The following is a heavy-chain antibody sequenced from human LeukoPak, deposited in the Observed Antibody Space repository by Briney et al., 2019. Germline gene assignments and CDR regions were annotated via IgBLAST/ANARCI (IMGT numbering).Heavy chain of an antibody. Sequence: GGSLRLSCAASGFTFSGSAMHWVRQASGKGLEWVGRIRSKANSYATAYAASVKGRFTISRDDSKNTAYLQMNSLKTEDTAVYYCTRNDDFWSGYSLTWGQGTLATVSS. CDR2: IRSKANSYAT. CDR3: TRNDDFWSGYSLT. D-gene: IGHD3-3*01. V-gene: IGHV3-73*01. J-gene: IGHJ5*02. CDR1: GFTFSGSA.